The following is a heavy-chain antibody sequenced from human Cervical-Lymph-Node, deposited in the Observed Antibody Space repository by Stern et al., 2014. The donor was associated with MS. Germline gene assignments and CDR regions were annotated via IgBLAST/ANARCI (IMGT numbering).Heavy chain of an antibody. J-gene: IGHJ4*02. CDR3: ARDPHDYGDRFDY. V-gene: IGHV7-4-1*02. CDR2: INTNTGIP. CDR1: GYSFTHFA. Sequence: VQLVQSGSELKKPGASVKVSCKASGYSFTHFALNWVRHAPGQGLQWMGWINTNTGIPSYAQAFTGRFVFSLDTSVSTAYLQISSLKAEDTAVYYCARDPHDYGDRFDYWGQGTLVTVSS. D-gene: IGHD4-17*01.